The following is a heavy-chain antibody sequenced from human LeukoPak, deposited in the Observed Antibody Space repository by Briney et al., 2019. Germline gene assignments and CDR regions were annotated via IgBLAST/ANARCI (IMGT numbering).Heavy chain of an antibody. Sequence: VASVKVSCKASGGTFSSYAISWVRQAPGQGLEWMGGIIPIFGTANYAQKFQGRVTITADESTSTAYMGLSSLRSEDTAVYYCARDRGYDFWSGYDNWGQGTLVTVSS. CDR2: IIPIFGTA. V-gene: IGHV1-69*13. CDR3: ARDRGYDFWSGYDN. CDR1: GGTFSSYA. D-gene: IGHD3-3*01. J-gene: IGHJ4*02.